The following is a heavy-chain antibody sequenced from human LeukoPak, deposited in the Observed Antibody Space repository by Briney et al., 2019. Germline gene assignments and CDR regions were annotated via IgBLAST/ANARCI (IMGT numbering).Heavy chain of an antibody. D-gene: IGHD2-15*01. CDR3: AKRAGVVVVADTLRH. V-gene: IGHV3-21*04. CDR2: ISSSSSYM. CDR1: GFTFSSYS. J-gene: IGHJ1*01. Sequence: PGGSLRLSCAASGFTFSSYSMNWVRQAPGKGLEWVSSISSSSSYMYYADSVKGRFTISRDNAKNSLYLQMNSLRAEDTAVYYCAKRAGVVVVADTLRHWGQGTLVTVSS.